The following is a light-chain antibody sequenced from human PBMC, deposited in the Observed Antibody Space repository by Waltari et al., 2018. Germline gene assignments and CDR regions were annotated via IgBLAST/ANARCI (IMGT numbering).Light chain of an antibody. Sequence: DVVMTQSPLSLPVTLGQPASISCRSSQSLVHSDRNTYLTWFRQRPGQSPRRLIYKDSNRDSGVPDRFSGSGSGTDFTLKINRVEAEDVGIYYCIQGTHWPHTFGQGTKLEIK. J-gene: IGKJ2*01. CDR2: KDS. V-gene: IGKV2-30*02. CDR1: QSLVHSDRNTY. CDR3: IQGTHWPHT.